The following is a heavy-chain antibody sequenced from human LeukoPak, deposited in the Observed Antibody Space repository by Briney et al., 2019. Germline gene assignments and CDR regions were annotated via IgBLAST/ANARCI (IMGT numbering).Heavy chain of an antibody. CDR3: AKDQASMIVVVIAFDY. J-gene: IGHJ4*02. CDR1: GFTFSSYA. Sequence: GGSLRLSCAASGFTFSSYAMSWVRQAPGKGLEWVSAISGSGGSTYYADSVKGRFTISRDNSKNTLYLQMNSLRAEDTAVYYCAKDQASMIVVVIAFDYWGQGTLVTVSS. CDR2: ISGSGGST. V-gene: IGHV3-23*01. D-gene: IGHD3-22*01.